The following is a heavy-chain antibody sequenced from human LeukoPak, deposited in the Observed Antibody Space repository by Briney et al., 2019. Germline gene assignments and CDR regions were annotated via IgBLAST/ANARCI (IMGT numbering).Heavy chain of an antibody. D-gene: IGHD6-13*01. CDR2: ISYDGTFK. CDR1: GFSFSDYA. Sequence: PGGSLRLSCAASGFSFSDYAMHWVRQAPGTGLEWVAVISYDGTFKNSADSVKGRFTISRDNSKNALYLQMNSLRVEDTAMYYCARECITTGGTVHNWFDPWGQGTLVTVSS. V-gene: IGHV3-30-3*01. CDR3: ARECITTGGTVHNWFDP. J-gene: IGHJ5*02.